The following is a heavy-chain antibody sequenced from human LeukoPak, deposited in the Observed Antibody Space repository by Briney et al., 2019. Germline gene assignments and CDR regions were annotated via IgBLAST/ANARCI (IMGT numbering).Heavy chain of an antibody. J-gene: IGHJ6*03. D-gene: IGHD2-2*01. CDR3: ASAACSSTSCYFPRNYYYYYMNV. Sequence: SVKVSCKASGGTFSSYAISWVRQAPGQGLEWMGGIIPIFGTANYAQKFQGRVTITTDESTSTAYMELSSLRSEDTAVYYCASAACSSTSCYFPRNYYYYYMNVWGKGTTVTVSS. CDR2: IIPIFGTA. CDR1: GGTFSSYA. V-gene: IGHV1-69*05.